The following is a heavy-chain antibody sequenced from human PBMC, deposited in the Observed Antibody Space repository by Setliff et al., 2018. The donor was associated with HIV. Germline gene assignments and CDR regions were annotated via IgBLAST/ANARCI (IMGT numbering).Heavy chain of an antibody. CDR2: VYHTGST. CDR1: GGSVSGHY. J-gene: IGHJ4*02. V-gene: IGHV4-59*08. CDR3: ARHAAGPDGPFDY. Sequence: PSETLSLTCTVSGGSVSGHYWSWIRQPPGKGLEWIGNVYHTGSTYYNPSLKSRVTISVDTSKNQFSLKLSSVIAADTAVYYCARHAAGPDGPFDYWGQGTLVTVSS.